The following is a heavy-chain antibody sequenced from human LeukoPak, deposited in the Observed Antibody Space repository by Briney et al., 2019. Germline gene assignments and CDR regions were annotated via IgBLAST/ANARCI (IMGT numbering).Heavy chain of an antibody. V-gene: IGHV4-59*12. Sequence: SETLSLTCTVSGGSISSYYWSWIRQPPGKGLEWIGYIYYSGSTNYNPSLKSRVTISVDTSKNQFSLKLSSVTAADTAVYYCARSRRAGYYGTAYAFDIWGQGTMVTVSS. CDR2: IYYSGST. CDR1: GGSISSYY. CDR3: ARSRRAGYYGTAYAFDI. J-gene: IGHJ3*02. D-gene: IGHD1-7*01.